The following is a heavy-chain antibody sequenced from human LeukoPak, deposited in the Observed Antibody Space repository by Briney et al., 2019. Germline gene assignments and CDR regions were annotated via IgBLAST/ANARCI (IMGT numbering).Heavy chain of an antibody. V-gene: IGHV4-34*01. CDR1: GGSFSGYY. J-gene: IGHJ5*02. D-gene: IGHD2-2*01. Sequence: SETLSLTCAVYGGSFSGYYWSWIRQPPGKGLEWIGEINHSGSTNYNPSLKSRVTISVDTSKNQFSLKLSSVTAADTAVYYCARDYSETIPAAKTKGYNWFDPWGQGTLVTVSS. CDR3: ARDYSETIPAAKTKGYNWFDP. CDR2: INHSGST.